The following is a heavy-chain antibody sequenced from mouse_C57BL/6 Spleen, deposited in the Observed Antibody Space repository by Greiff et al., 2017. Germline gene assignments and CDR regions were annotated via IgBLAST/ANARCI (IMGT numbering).Heavy chain of an antibody. D-gene: IGHD1-1*01. J-gene: IGHJ4*01. V-gene: IGHV1-64*01. Sequence: VQLQQPGAELVKPGASVKLSYKASGYTFTSYWMHWVKQRPGQGLEWIGMIHPNSGSTNYNEKFKSKATLTVDKSSSTAYMQLSSLTSEDSAVYYCARQGYYGSRDYAMDYWGQGTSVTVSS. CDR3: ARQGYYGSRDYAMDY. CDR1: GYTFTSYW. CDR2: IHPNSGST.